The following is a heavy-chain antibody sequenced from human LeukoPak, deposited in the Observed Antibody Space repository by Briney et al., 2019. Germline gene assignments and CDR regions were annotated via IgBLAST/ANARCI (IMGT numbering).Heavy chain of an antibody. Sequence: SETLSLTCTVSGGSISSSSYYWGWIRQPPGKGLEWIGSIYYSGSTYYNPSLKSRGSISVDTSKTQFSLKLSSVTAADTAVYYCARLPVGVWGSYRYRYFDYWGQGTLVTVSS. V-gene: IGHV4-39*01. D-gene: IGHD3-16*02. CDR2: IYYSGST. J-gene: IGHJ4*02. CDR1: GGSISSSSYY. CDR3: ARLPVGVWGSYRYRYFDY.